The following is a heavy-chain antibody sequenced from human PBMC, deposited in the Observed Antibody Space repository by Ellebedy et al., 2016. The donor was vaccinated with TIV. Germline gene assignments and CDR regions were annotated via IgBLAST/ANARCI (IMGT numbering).Heavy chain of an antibody. CDR1: GFTFSSYW. Sequence: GGSLRLXCAASGFTFSSYWMHWVRQAPGKGLEWVANIKQDGSVKKYVDSVKGRSTISRDNGKNSLYLQMNSLRGEDTAVYYCAREVGGGGAYWGQGTLVTVSS. CDR2: IKQDGSVK. J-gene: IGHJ4*02. D-gene: IGHD2-21*01. CDR3: AREVGGGGAY. V-gene: IGHV3-7*01.